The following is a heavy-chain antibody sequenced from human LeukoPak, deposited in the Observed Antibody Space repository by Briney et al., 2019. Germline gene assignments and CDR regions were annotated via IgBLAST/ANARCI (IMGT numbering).Heavy chain of an antibody. J-gene: IGHJ5*01. Sequence: ASVKLSCTASGYTFTGYYMHWVRQAPGQGLEWMGWINPNSGGTNYAQTFKGRVTITRDTSISTAYMELSRLRSDDTAVNYCARAAYSSSWYIWIDPWGQGTLVTVSS. V-gene: IGHV1-2*02. CDR3: ARAAYSSSWYIWIDP. D-gene: IGHD6-13*01. CDR1: GYTFTGYY. CDR2: INPNSGGT.